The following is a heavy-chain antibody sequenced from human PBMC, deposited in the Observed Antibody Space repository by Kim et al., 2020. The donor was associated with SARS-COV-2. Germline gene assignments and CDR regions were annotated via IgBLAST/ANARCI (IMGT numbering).Heavy chain of an antibody. CDR3: ARGIEEPFYYNGGPSYPFDY. CDR2: IDHSGDT. V-gene: IGHV4-34*01. Sequence: SETLSLTCAVSGGTFSGYNWTWIRQSPGRGLEWIGEIDHSGDTNYNPSLNSRVTISLDTSKNQVSLKLSSVTAADTGVYFCARGIEEPFYYNGGPSYPFDYWGQGSLVTVSS. CDR1: GGTFSGYN. D-gene: IGHD2-8*01. J-gene: IGHJ4*02.